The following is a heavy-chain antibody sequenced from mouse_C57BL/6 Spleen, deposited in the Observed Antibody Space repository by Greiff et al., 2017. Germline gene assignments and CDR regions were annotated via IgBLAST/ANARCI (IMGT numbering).Heavy chain of an antibody. D-gene: IGHD2-1*01. J-gene: IGHJ4*01. Sequence: EVKLQESGPGLVKPSQSLSLTCSVTGYSITSGYYWNWIRQFPGNKLEWMGYISYDGSNNYNPSLKNRISITRDTAKNQFFLKLNSVTTEDTATYYCAREGVYYGNYGGMGFYYAMDYWGQGTSVTVSS. CDR1: GYSITSGYY. V-gene: IGHV3-6*01. CDR3: AREGVYYGNYGGMGFYYAMDY. CDR2: ISYDGSN.